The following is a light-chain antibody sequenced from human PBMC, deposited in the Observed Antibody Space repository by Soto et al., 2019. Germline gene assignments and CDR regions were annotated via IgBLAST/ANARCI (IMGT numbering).Light chain of an antibody. Sequence: QSALTQPASVSGSPGQSITISCTGTRREVGGYNYVSWYQQHPGKAPKLMIYEVSNRPSGVSNRFSGSKSGNTASLTISGLQAEDEADYYCSSYTSSSTLVVFGGGTKLTVL. CDR2: EVS. CDR3: SSYTSSSTLVV. V-gene: IGLV2-14*01. CDR1: RREVGGYNY. J-gene: IGLJ2*01.